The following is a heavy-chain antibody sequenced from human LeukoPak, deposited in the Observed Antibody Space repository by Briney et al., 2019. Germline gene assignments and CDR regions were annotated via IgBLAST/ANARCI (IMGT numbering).Heavy chain of an antibody. CDR2: ISYDGSNK. CDR3: ARSYSGYDSDYFDY. V-gene: IGHV3-30*04. Sequence: GGSLRLSCAASGFTFSSYAMHWVRQAPGKGLEWVAVISYDGSNKYYADSVKGRFTISRDNSKNTLYLQMNSLRAEDTAVYYCARSYSGYDSDYFDYWGQGTLVTLSS. J-gene: IGHJ4*02. CDR1: GFTFSSYA. D-gene: IGHD5-12*01.